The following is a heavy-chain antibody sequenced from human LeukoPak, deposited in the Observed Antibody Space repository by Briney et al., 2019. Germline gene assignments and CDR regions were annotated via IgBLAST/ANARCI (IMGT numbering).Heavy chain of an antibody. CDR2: INPNSGGT. CDR3: ARSSMAVAGGIDY. J-gene: IGHJ4*02. V-gene: IGHV1-2*02. D-gene: IGHD6-19*01. Sequence: ASVKVSCKAFGYTFTGYYMHSVRQSPGQGLEWMGWINPNSGGTNYAQKFQGRVTMTRDRSISTAYMEVSRLRSDDTAVYYCARSSMAVAGGIDYWGQGTLVTVSS. CDR1: GYTFTGYY.